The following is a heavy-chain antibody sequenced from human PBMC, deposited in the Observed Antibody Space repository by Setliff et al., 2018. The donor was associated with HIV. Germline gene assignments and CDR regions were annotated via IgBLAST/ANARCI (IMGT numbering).Heavy chain of an antibody. J-gene: IGHJ5*02. CDR2: ITDDGLST. CDR1: GFAFGSFA. V-gene: IGHV3-23*01. D-gene: IGHD6-19*01. CDR3: ALGGLSSGWGVS. Sequence: PGGSLRLSCAASGFAFGSFAMSWIRQAPGKALEWVSSITDDGLSTFYAGSVRGRFTVSRGNSRNTLSLQMNSLRGEDTAFYYCALGGLSSGWGVSWGQGTLVTVSS.